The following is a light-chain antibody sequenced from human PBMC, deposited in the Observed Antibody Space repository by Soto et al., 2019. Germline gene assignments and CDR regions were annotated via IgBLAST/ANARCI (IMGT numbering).Light chain of an antibody. J-gene: IGLJ3*02. CDR2: VNNDGSH. CDR3: QTWGTGSWV. Sequence: QAVVTQSTSASASLGASVKLTCTLNSGHSGYAIAWHQQQPEKGPRFLMKVNNDGSHNKGDGIPDRFSGSSSGPERYLTISSFQSEDEADYYCQTWGTGSWVFGGGTQVTVL. CDR1: SGHSGYA. V-gene: IGLV4-69*01.